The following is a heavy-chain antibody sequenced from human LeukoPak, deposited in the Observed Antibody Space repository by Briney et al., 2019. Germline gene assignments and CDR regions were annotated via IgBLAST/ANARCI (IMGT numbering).Heavy chain of an antibody. CDR1: GFTFSSYS. Sequence: PGGSLRLSCAPSGFTFSSYSMNWVRHAPGKGLEWVSSISSSSSYIYYADSVKGRFTISRDNAKNSLYLQMNSLRAEDTAVYYCARDAARVVGAQFDPWGQGTLVTVSS. J-gene: IGHJ5*02. D-gene: IGHD2-15*01. CDR2: ISSSSSYI. CDR3: ARDAARVVGAQFDP. V-gene: IGHV3-21*01.